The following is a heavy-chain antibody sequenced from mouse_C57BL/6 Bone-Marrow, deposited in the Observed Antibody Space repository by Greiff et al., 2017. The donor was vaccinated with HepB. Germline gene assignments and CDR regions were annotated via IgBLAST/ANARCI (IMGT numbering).Heavy chain of an antibody. CDR1: GFTFSDYG. D-gene: IGHD3-1*01. CDR3: ARVGGFAWFAY. Sequence: DVKLVESGGGLVQPGGSLKLSCAASGFTFSDYGLAWVRQAPRKGPEWVAFISNLAYSIYYADTVTGRFTISRENAKNTLYLEMSSLRSEDTAMYYCARVGGFAWFAYWGQGTLVTVSA. J-gene: IGHJ3*01. V-gene: IGHV5-15*01. CDR2: ISNLAYSI.